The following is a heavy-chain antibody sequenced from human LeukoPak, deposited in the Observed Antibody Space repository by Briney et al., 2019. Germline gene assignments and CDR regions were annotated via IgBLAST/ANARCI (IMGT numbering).Heavy chain of an antibody. V-gene: IGHV3-53*01. D-gene: IGHD3-10*01. CDR2: VYSGGST. J-gene: IGHJ5*01. CDR1: GFAVSSNY. CDR3: ARLIRSYNWFDS. Sequence: GGSLRLSCAASGFAVSSNYMSWVRQAPGKGLEWVSIVYSGGSTYSADSVKGRSTISRDNSQNTLYLQMNSLRAEDTAVYYCARLIRSYNWFDSWGQGTLVTVSS.